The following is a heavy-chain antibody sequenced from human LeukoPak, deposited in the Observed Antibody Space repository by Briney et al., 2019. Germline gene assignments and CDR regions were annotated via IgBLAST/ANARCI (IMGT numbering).Heavy chain of an antibody. Sequence: PGGSLRLSCATSGFSFSTYSMAWVRQAPGRGLEGVSVISGGGYIVYADSVKGRFTISRDNSENTVYLQMNSLRAEDTAIYYCARERDRGTDVADHFDHWGQGTLVTVSS. J-gene: IGHJ4*02. CDR2: ISGGGYI. V-gene: IGHV3-23*01. CDR1: GFSFSTYS. CDR3: ARERDRGTDVADHFDH. D-gene: IGHD6-19*01.